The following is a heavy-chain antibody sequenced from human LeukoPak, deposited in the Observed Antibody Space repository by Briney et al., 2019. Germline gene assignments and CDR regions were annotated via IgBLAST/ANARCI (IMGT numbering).Heavy chain of an antibody. V-gene: IGHV4-59*01. Sequence: PSETLSLTCTVSGGSISSYYWSWIRQPPGKGLEWIGYMYYSGSTNYNPSLKSRVTISVDTSKNQLSLKLSSVTAADTAVYYCARRKPYSSGWTMFDYWGQGTLVTVSS. CDR2: MYYSGST. D-gene: IGHD6-19*01. CDR3: ARRKPYSSGWTMFDY. J-gene: IGHJ4*02. CDR1: GGSISSYY.